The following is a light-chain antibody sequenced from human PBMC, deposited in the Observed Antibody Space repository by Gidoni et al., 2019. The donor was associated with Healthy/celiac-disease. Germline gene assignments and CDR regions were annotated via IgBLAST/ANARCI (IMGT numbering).Light chain of an antibody. V-gene: IGKV1-13*02. CDR3: QQYYSYPLT. CDR2: DAS. Sequence: QLTPPPSTLSASEGDRVTITCRASQGISSSLAWYQQKPGKAPKLLIYDASSLESGVPSRFSGSGSGTDFTLTISCLQPEDFATYYCQQYYSYPLTFGGGTKVEIK. J-gene: IGKJ4*01. CDR1: QGISSS.